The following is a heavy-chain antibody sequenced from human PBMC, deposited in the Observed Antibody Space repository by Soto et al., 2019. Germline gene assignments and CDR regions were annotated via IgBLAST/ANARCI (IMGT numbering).Heavy chain of an antibody. CDR2: ISSSSSYI. J-gene: IGHJ3*02. D-gene: IGHD6-19*01. CDR3: ARRNEQWLVPCSEDAFDI. V-gene: IGHV3-21*01. CDR1: GFTFSSYS. Sequence: GGSLRLSCAASGFTFSSYSMNWVRQAPGKGLEWVSSISSSSSYIYYADSVKGRFTISRDNAKNSLYLQMNSLRAEDTAVYYCARRNEQWLVPCSEDAFDIWGQGTMVTVSS.